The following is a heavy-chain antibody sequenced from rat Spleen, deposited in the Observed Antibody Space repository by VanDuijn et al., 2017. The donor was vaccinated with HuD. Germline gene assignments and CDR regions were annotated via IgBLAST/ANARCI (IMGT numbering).Heavy chain of an antibody. J-gene: IGHJ3*01. CDR1: GLTFSDYY. CDR2: ISTSGGST. Sequence: EVQLVESGGGLVQPGRSLKLSCAASGLTFSDYYMAWVRQAPKKGLEWVASISTSGGSTYYRDSVKGRFTISRDSAESTLYLQMNSLRSEDTATYYCARHGVNYGAYNWFAYWGQGTLVTVSS. D-gene: IGHD1-11*01. V-gene: IGHV5-25*01. CDR3: ARHGVNYGAYNWFAY.